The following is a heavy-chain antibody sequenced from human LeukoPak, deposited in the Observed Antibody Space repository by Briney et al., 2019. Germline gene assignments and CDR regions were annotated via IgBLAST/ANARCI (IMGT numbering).Heavy chain of an antibody. Sequence: SETLSLTCTVSGGSISSYYWSWIWQPPGKGLEWIGYIYYSGSTNYNPSLKSRVTISVDTSKNQFSLKLSSVTAADTAVYYCARGPFSDTAMIDNWFDPWGQGTLVTVSS. D-gene: IGHD5-18*01. CDR2: IYYSGST. CDR3: ARGPFSDTAMIDNWFDP. CDR1: GGSISSYY. J-gene: IGHJ5*02. V-gene: IGHV4-59*01.